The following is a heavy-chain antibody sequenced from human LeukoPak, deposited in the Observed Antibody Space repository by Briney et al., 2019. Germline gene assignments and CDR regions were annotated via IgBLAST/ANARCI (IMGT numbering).Heavy chain of an antibody. CDR1: RFTFSSYA. D-gene: IGHD5-18*01. J-gene: IGHJ4*02. Sequence: PGGSLRLSCAASRFTFSSYAMSWVRQAPGKGLEWVSAISGSGAGTYYTDSVKGRFTISRDISKNTLYLQMNSLRVEDTAVYYCATRDGYSNLGYFDYWGQGTLVTVSS. CDR3: ATRDGYSNLGYFDY. CDR2: ISGSGAGT. V-gene: IGHV3-23*01.